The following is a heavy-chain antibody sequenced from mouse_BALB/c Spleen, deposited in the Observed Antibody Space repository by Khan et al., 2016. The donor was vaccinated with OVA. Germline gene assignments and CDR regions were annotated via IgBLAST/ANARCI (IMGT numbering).Heavy chain of an antibody. D-gene: IGHD2-14*01. J-gene: IGHJ3*01. Sequence: QVRLQQSGAELARPGASVKMSCKASGYTFTSYTIHWIKKRPGQGLEWIGYINPSNDYTNYNQKFKDKATLTTDKSSTTAYLRLSSLTSDDSAVYNCGRDGAYHRNDGWFAYWGQGTLVTVSA. CDR2: INPSNDYT. CDR1: GYTFTSYT. CDR3: GRDGAYHRNDGWFAY. V-gene: IGHV1-4*01.